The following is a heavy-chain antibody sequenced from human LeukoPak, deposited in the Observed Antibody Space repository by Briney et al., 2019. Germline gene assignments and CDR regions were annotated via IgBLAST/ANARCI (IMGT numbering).Heavy chain of an antibody. CDR2: IYHSGST. CDR3: AREGLTSFFDY. J-gene: IGHJ4*02. CDR1: GHSISSGYY. Sequence: SETLSLTCTVSGHSISSGYYWGWIRQPPGKGLEWIGSIYHSGSTYYNPSLKSRVTISVDTSKNQFSLKLSSVTAADTAVYYCAREGLTSFFDYWGQGTLVPVSS. D-gene: IGHD4/OR15-4a*01. V-gene: IGHV4-38-2*02.